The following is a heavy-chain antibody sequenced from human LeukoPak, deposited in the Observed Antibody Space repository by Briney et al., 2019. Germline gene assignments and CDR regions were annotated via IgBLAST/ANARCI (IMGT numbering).Heavy chain of an antibody. V-gene: IGHV3-30*02. J-gene: IGHJ6*03. CDR3: PKRVGSDSCFLSPSAYYYMDV. CDR1: GFTFSSYG. Sequence: GGSLGVSCAASGFTFSSYGMHWVRQAPGKGLEWVAFIRYDGSNKYYADSVKGRFTISRDNSKNTLYLQMNSLRAEDTAVYYCPKRVGSDSCFLSPSAYYYMDVWGKGTTVTVSS. CDR2: IRYDGSNK. D-gene: IGHD1-26*01.